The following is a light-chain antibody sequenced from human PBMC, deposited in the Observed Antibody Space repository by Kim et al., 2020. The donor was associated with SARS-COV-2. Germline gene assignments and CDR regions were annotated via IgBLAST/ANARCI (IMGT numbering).Light chain of an antibody. J-gene: IGLJ2*01. CDR1: SSDIGSYNF. CDR2: EVT. Sequence: QSALTQPPSASGSPGQSVTISCTGTSSDIGSYNFVSWYQQHPDKAPKLIMYEVTKRPSGVSDRFSGSKSANTASLTVSGLRAEDEANYYCSSYAGDNHLGVVFGGGTQLTVL. CDR3: SSYAGDNHLGVV. V-gene: IGLV2-8*01.